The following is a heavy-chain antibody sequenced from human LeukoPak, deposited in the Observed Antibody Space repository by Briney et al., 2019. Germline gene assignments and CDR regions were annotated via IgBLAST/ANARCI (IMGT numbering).Heavy chain of an antibody. J-gene: IGHJ5*02. D-gene: IGHD6-13*01. CDR3: ARGIRYSSSPRTYNWFDP. Sequence: SQTLSLTCTVSGGSISSGSYYWSWIRQPAGKGLEWIGRIYTSGSTNYNPSLKSRVTISVDTSKNQFSLKLSSVTAADTAVYYCARGIRYSSSPRTYNWFDPWGQGTLVTVSS. CDR1: GGSISSGSYY. V-gene: IGHV4-61*02. CDR2: IYTSGST.